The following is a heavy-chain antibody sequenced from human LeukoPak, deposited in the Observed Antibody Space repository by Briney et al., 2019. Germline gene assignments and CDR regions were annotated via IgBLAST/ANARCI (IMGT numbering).Heavy chain of an antibody. CDR3: ARAHDFWSGYFGFFDY. CDR1: GGSVSSRIHY. V-gene: IGHV4-39*07. Sequence: SETLSLTCTVSGGSVSSRIHYWGWVRQPPGKGLEWIGSIYSTGSTYYNPSLKSRVTISVDTSKNQFSLKLSSVTAADTAVYYCARAHDFWSGYFGFFDYWGQGTLVTVSS. CDR2: IYSTGST. D-gene: IGHD3-3*01. J-gene: IGHJ4*02.